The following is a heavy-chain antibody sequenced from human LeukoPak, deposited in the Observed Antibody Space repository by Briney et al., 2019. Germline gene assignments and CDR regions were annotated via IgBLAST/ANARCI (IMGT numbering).Heavy chain of an antibody. CDR2: IYYSGST. CDR1: GGSISSYY. Sequence: SETLSLTCTVSGGSISSYYWSWIRQPPGKGLEWIGYIYYSGSTNYNPSLKSRVTISVDTSKNQFSLKLSSVTAADTAVYYCARPHIHIAAAGTGWFDPWGQGTLVTVSS. J-gene: IGHJ5*02. D-gene: IGHD6-13*01. V-gene: IGHV4-59*08. CDR3: ARPHIHIAAAGTGWFDP.